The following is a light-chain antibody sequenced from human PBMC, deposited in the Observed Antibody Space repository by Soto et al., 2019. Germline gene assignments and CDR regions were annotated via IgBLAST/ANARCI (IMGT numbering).Light chain of an antibody. V-gene: IGKV3-20*01. Sequence: IVLTQSPGTLSLSPGERATLSCRASQSFSSSYLAWYQQQPGQAPRLLIFASSKRATGIPDRFTGSGSGADFTLTISRLAPEDFAVYYCQHYGNSHMYTFGQGTKLEI. J-gene: IGKJ2*01. CDR1: QSFSSSY. CDR3: QHYGNSHMYT. CDR2: ASS.